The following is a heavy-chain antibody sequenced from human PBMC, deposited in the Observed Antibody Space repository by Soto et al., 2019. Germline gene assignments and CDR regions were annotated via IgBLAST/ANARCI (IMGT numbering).Heavy chain of an antibody. V-gene: IGHV1-69*02. J-gene: IGHJ3*02. CDR2: IIPILGIA. Sequence: TVKVSCKASGGTFSSYTISWVRQAPGQGLEWMGRIIPILGIANYAQKFQGRVTITADKSTSTAYMELSSLRSEDTAVYYCARGEGYCSGGSCYDRLVCAFDIWGQGTTVTVSS. CDR3: ARGEGYCSGGSCYDRLVCAFDI. D-gene: IGHD2-15*01. CDR1: GGTFSSYT.